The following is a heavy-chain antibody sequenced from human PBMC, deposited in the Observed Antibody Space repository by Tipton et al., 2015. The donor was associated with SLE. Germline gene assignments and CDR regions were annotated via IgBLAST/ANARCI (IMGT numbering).Heavy chain of an antibody. D-gene: IGHD6-13*01. J-gene: IGHJ4*02. V-gene: IGHV3-30*03. Sequence: SGFTFTTQVMHWVRQAPGKGLEWVAVISYDGSYQYYADSVKGRFTISRDNSKNTLYLQMNSLRAEDTAVYYCARDRGSSWFFFDYWGQGTLVTVSS. CDR2: ISYDGSYQ. CDR1: GFTFTTQV. CDR3: ARDRGSSWFFFDY.